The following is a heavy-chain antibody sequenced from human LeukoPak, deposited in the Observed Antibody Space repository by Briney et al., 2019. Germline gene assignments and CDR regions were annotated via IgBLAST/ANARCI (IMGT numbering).Heavy chain of an antibody. CDR3: ARLEAVTLYYFDY. D-gene: IGHD4-17*01. J-gene: IGHJ4*02. CDR1: GGSFSGYY. Sequence: SETLSLTCAVYGGSFSGYYWSWIRQPPGKGLEWIGEINHSGSTNYNPSLKSRVTISVDTSKNQFSLKLSSVTAADTAVYYCARLEAVTLYYFDYWGQGTLVTVSS. CDR2: INHSGST. V-gene: IGHV4-34*01.